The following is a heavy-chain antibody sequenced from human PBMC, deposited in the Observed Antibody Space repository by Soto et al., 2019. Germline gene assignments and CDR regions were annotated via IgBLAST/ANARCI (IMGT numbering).Heavy chain of an antibody. CDR3: ARSDYFDY. CDR2: CKSDGSST. J-gene: IGHJ4*02. Sequence: EVQLVESGGGLVQPGGSLRLSCAASGFTFNNYWMHWVRQAPGKGLVWVSRCKSDGSSTTFADSVKDRFTISRDNAKNTLYLQMNSLRAEDTAVYYCARSDYFDYWGQGTLVTVSS. V-gene: IGHV3-74*01. CDR1: GFTFNNYW.